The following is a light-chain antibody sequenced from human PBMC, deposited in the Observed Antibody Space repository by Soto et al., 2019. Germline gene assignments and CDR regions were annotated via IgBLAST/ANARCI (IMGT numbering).Light chain of an antibody. J-gene: IGLJ3*02. CDR1: SSDVGGYNY. Sequence: QSVLTQPASVSGSPGQSITISCTGTSSDVGGYNYASWYQQHPGKAPKLMIYEVSNRPSGVSNRFSGSKSGNTASLTISGLQAEDEADYYCSSYTSSSTLGVFGGGTKVTVL. CDR2: EVS. CDR3: SSYTSSSTLGV. V-gene: IGLV2-14*01.